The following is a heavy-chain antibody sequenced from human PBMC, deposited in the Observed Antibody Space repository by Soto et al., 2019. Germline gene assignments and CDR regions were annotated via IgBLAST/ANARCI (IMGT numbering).Heavy chain of an antibody. D-gene: IGHD3-3*01. J-gene: IGHJ6*03. CDR1: GFTVSSNY. CDR3: ARELRFYDFWSGYYREFYYYYMDV. Sequence: PGGSLRLSCAASGFTVSSNYMSWVRQAPGKGLEWVSVIYSGGSTYYADSVKGRFTISRDNSKNTLYLQMNSLRAEDTAVYYCARELRFYDFWSGYYREFYYYYMDVWGKGTTVTVSS. CDR2: IYSGGST. V-gene: IGHV3-66*01.